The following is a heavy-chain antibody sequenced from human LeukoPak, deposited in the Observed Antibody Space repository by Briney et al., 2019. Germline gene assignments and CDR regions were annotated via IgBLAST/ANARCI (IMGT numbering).Heavy chain of an antibody. Sequence: GGSLRLSCAASGFTFEDDAMRWVRQAPGKGREWVSGINWNSASTGYGDSLKVRSTISRDNANKLLYLQMTSLRAEDTAVYYCARDTPRLAVAPTIDSWGQGTLVTVSS. D-gene: IGHD6-19*01. V-gene: IGHV3-20*04. J-gene: IGHJ5*01. CDR2: INWNSAST. CDR1: GFTFEDDA. CDR3: ARDTPRLAVAPTIDS.